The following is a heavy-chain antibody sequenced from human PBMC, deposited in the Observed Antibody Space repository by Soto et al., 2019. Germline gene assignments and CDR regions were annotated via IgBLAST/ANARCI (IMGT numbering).Heavy chain of an antibody. CDR3: VRDTYYSLSSGPATFEY. J-gene: IGHJ4*02. V-gene: IGHV1-18*01. D-gene: IGHD3-22*01. CDR2: ISGYNGNT. CDR1: GYSFTTYG. Sequence: SSVKVSCKTSGYSFTTYGLSWVRQAPGRGLEWVGWISGYNGNTNYAQKFQGTVILTTDTPTTTGYMEIKSLSSDDTAVYYCVRDTYYSLSSGPATFEYWGQGTQVTFSA.